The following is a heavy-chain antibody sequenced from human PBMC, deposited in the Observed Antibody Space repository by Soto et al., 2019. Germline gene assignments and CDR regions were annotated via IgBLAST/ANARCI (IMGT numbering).Heavy chain of an antibody. CDR2: IYWDDDK. CDR3: AHRQSMSSGLREPRDNRFDP. Sequence: GAGPTLVNPTQTLTLTCTFSGFSLSTSGVGVGWIRQPPGKALEWLALIYWDDDKRYSPSLKSRLTITKDTSKNQVVLTMTHMDPVDTATYYCAHRQSMSSGLREPRDNRFDPRGQGTLVPVTS. CDR1: GFSLSTSGVG. D-gene: IGHD6-25*01. V-gene: IGHV2-5*02. J-gene: IGHJ5*02.